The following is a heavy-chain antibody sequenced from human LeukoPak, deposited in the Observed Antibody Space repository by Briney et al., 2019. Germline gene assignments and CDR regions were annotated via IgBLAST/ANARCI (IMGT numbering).Heavy chain of an antibody. J-gene: IGHJ4*02. CDR1: GGSISSYY. CDR3: AREGYYDFWSGYFEVGLRYYFDY. CDR2: IYTSGST. D-gene: IGHD3-3*01. V-gene: IGHV4-4*07. Sequence: SETLSLTCTVSGGSISSYYWSWIRQPAGKGLEWIGRIYTSGSTNYNPSLKSRVTMSVDTSKNQFSLKLSSVTAADTAVYYCAREGYYDFWSGYFEVGLRYYFDYWGQGTLVTVSS.